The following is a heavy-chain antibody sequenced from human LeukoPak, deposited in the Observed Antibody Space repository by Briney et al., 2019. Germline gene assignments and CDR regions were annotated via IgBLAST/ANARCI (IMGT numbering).Heavy chain of an antibody. CDR3: TRTYSSSSIDY. J-gene: IGHJ4*02. D-gene: IGHD6-6*01. CDR1: GGSINSGGY. CDR2: IYYSGTT. Sequence: SQTLSLTCTVSGGSINSGGYWSWIRQHPGKGLEWIGYIYYSGTTYFNPSLKGRVTMSVDTSKNQFSLKLSSVTAADTAVYYCTRTYSSSSIDYWGQGALVTVSS. V-gene: IGHV4-31*03.